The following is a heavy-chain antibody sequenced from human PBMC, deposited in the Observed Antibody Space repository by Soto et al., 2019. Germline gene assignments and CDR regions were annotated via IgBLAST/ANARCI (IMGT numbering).Heavy chain of an antibody. CDR3: AREAGYDSSGYYLTPNDAFDI. V-gene: IGHV1-46*01. J-gene: IGHJ3*02. CDR2: INPSGGST. CDR1: GYTFTSYY. D-gene: IGHD3-22*01. Sequence: QVQLVQSGAEVKKPGASVKVSCKASGYTFTSYYMHWVRQAPGQGLEWMGIINPSGGSTSYAQKFQGRVTMTRDTSTSTVYMELSSLRSEDTAVYYCAREAGYDSSGYYLTPNDAFDIWGQGTMVTVSS.